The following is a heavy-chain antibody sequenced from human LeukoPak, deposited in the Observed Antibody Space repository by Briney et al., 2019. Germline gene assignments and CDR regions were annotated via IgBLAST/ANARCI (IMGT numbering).Heavy chain of an antibody. Sequence: SVKVSCKASGGTFSSYAISWVRQAPGQGLEWMVGITPIFGTANYAQKFQGRVTITTDESTSTAYMELSSLRSVDTAVYYCARDSSSWPFDYWGQGTLVTVSS. J-gene: IGHJ4*02. V-gene: IGHV1-69*05. CDR3: ARDSSSWPFDY. CDR1: GGTFSSYA. D-gene: IGHD6-13*01. CDR2: ITPIFGTA.